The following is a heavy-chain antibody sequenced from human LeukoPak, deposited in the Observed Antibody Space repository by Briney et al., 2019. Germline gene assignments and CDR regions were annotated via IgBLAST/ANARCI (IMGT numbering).Heavy chain of an antibody. CDR1: GFTFSSYG. V-gene: IGHV3-23*01. Sequence: GGTLSLSCAASGFTFSSYGMSWVRQAPGKGLEWVSAISGSGGSTYYADSVKGRFSISRDNSKNTLYLQMNSLRAEDTAVYYCAKDHRSSWYTYYFDYWGQGTLVTVSS. D-gene: IGHD6-13*01. CDR2: ISGSGGST. CDR3: AKDHRSSWYTYYFDY. J-gene: IGHJ4*02.